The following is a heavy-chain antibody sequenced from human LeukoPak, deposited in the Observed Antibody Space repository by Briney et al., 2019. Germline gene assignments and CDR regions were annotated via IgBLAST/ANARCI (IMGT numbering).Heavy chain of an antibody. V-gene: IGHV4-59*01. J-gene: IGHJ5*02. D-gene: IGHD3-22*01. CDR1: GGSISSYY. Sequence: PSETLSLTCTVSGGSISSYYWSWIRQPPGKGLEWIGYIYYSGSTNYNPSLKSRVTISVDTPKNQFSLKLSSVTAADTAVYYCAREARYYYDSSGYYEAWGQGTLVTVSS. CDR2: IYYSGST. CDR3: AREARYYYDSSGYYEA.